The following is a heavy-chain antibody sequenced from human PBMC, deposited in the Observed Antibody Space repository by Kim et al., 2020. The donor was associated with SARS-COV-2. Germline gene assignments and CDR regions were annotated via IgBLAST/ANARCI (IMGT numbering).Heavy chain of an antibody. CDR3: ARRDSSSPDAFDI. J-gene: IGHJ3*02. D-gene: IGHD6-13*01. V-gene: IGHV4-39*01. Sequence: SETLSLTCTVSGGSISSSSYYWGWIRQPPGKGLEWIGSIYYSGSTYYNPSLKSRVTISVDTSKNQFSLKLSSVTAADTAVYYCARRDSSSPDAFDIWGQGKMVTVSS. CDR2: IYYSGST. CDR1: GGSISSSSYY.